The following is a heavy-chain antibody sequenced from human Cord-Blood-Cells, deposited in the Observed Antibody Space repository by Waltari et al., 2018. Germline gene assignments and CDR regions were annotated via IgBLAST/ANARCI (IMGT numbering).Heavy chain of an antibody. CDR1: GFTFSSSA. J-gene: IGHJ4*02. CDR2: IISSGGST. V-gene: IGHV3-23*01. Sequence: EVQLLESGGGLVQPGGSLRLSCAASGFTFSSSAMSWVRQARGKGLEWVPAIISSGGSTYVAGSVKGWYTISRDNSKNTLYLQMNSLRAEDTAVYYCAKAYYYDSSGFFDYWGQGTLVTVSS. D-gene: IGHD3-22*01. CDR3: AKAYYYDSSGFFDY.